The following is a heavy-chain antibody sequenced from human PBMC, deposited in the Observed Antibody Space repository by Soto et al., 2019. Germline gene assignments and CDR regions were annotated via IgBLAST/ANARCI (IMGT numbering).Heavy chain of an antibody. CDR2: ISYDGSNK. J-gene: IGHJ3*02. D-gene: IGHD5-18*01. CDR3: AKGTGYTSGTNDAFDI. CDR1: GFTFSSYG. V-gene: IGHV3-30*18. Sequence: GGSLRLSCAASGFTFSSYGMHWVRQAPGKGLEWVAVISYDGSNKYYADSVKGRFTISRDNSKNTLYLQMNSLRPEDTAVYYCAKGTGYTSGTNDAFDIWGQGTMVTVSS.